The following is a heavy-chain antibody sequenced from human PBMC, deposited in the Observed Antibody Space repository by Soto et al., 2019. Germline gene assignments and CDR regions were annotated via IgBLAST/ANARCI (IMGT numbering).Heavy chain of an antibody. V-gene: IGHV4-34*01. Sequence: QVQLQQWGAGLLKPSETLSVTCAVYGGSFSDFYWNCIRQPPGKGQEWIGEINHSGSTNYNPSLKSRVTISVETSKNQFSLKLSSVTAADTAVYYCAIGPRVVWVVPTAQRDVFDIWGQGTMVTVSP. CDR1: GGSFSDFY. J-gene: IGHJ3*02. CDR3: AIGPRVVWVVPTAQRDVFDI. D-gene: IGHD2-2*01. CDR2: INHSGST.